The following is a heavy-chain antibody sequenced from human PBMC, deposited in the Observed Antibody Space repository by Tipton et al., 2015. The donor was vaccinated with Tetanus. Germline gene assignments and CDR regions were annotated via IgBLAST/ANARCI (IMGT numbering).Heavy chain of an antibody. D-gene: IGHD1-26*01. CDR2: IYYSGST. CDR1: GGSISSGGYY. J-gene: IGHJ4*02. V-gene: IGHV4-31*03. Sequence: TLSLTCTVSGGSISSGGYYWSWVRQHPGKGLEWIGDIYYSGSTYYNPSLKSRVTISVDTSKNQFSPKLKSVTAADTAVYYCARDQARGARGWNYFDYWGQGTLVTVSS. CDR3: ARDQARGARGWNYFDY.